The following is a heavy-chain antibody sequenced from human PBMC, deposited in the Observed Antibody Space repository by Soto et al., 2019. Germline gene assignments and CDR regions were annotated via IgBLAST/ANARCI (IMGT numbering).Heavy chain of an antibody. Sequence: GGSLRLSCAASGFTFSSYAMSWVRQAPGKGLEWVSAISGSGGSTYYADSVKGRFTISRDNSKNTLYLQMNSLRAEDTAVYYCAKDISFHGFYWYFDLWGRGTLVTVSS. V-gene: IGHV3-23*01. CDR1: GFTFSSYA. CDR2: ISGSGGST. J-gene: IGHJ2*01. D-gene: IGHD6-25*01. CDR3: AKDISFHGFYWYFDL.